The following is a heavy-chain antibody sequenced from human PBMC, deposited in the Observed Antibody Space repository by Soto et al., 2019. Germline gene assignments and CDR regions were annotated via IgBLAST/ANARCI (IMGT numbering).Heavy chain of an antibody. J-gene: IGHJ4*02. V-gene: IGHV3-15*01. CDR3: TTGHDYSNSNSYYRGFDD. Sequence: GGSLRLSCTASGFTFNNAGMSWVRQAPGKGLEWVGRIKGGADGGTADSAAPVKGRVTISRDDSKNTLFLQMSSLKTEDTAVYFCTTGHDYSNSNSYYRGFDDWGQGTMVTVSS. CDR2: IKGGADGGTA. D-gene: IGHD3-22*01. CDR1: GFTFNNAG.